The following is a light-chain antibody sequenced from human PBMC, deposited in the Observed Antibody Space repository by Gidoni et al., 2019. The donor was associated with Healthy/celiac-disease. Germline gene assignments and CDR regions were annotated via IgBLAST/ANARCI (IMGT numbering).Light chain of an antibody. V-gene: IGKV3-11*01. CDR3: QQRSNWPPEYT. CDR2: DAS. J-gene: IGKJ2*01. CDR1: QSVSSY. Sequence: EIVFTQSPATLSLSPGVGATLSCRARQSVSSYLAWYQQNPGQAPRLLIYDASNRATGVPARFSGSGSGTDFTLTISSLEPEDFAVYYCQQRSNWPPEYTFGQXTKLEIK.